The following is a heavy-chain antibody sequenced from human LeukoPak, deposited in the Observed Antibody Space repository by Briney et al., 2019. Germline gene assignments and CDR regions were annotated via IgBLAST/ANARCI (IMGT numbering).Heavy chain of an antibody. CDR3: ARVGRGDHTWGSYSFDY. CDR1: GDSLSTYQ. D-gene: IGHD3-16*01. CDR2: ISYSGGT. Sequence: PSETLSLTCTVSGDSLSTYQWSWIRQPPGKGLEWIGYISYSGGTMYNPSLRSRVTISIDTSKNQFSLKLSSVTAADTAVYYCARVGRGDHTWGSYSFDYWGRGALVTVSS. V-gene: IGHV4-59*01. J-gene: IGHJ4*02.